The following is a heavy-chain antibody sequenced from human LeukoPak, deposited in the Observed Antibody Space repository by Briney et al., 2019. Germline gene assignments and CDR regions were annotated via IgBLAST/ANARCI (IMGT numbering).Heavy chain of an antibody. J-gene: IGHJ3*02. Sequence: ASVKVSCKASGYTFTSYGISWVRQAPGQGLEWMGWISAYNGNTNYAQKLQGRVTMTTDTSTSTAYMEPRSLRSDDTAVYYCAREGVLLWFGESTIEENAFDIWGQGTMVTASS. D-gene: IGHD3-10*01. CDR2: ISAYNGNT. CDR1: GYTFTSYG. V-gene: IGHV1-18*01. CDR3: AREGVLLWFGESTIEENAFDI.